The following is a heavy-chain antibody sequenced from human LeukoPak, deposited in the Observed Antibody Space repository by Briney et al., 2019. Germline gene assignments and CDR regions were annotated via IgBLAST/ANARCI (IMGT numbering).Heavy chain of an antibody. CDR1: GFTFSSYS. D-gene: IGHD2-2*02. J-gene: IGHJ3*02. CDR3: ARSVPAAIKNDAFDI. CDR2: ISSGGSYI. Sequence: PGGSLRLSCAASGFTFSSYSMNWVRQAPGKGPEWVSSISSGGSYIFYPDSVKGRFTISRDNAKKLLYLQMNSLRAEDTAVYCCARSVPAAIKNDAFDIWGQGTMVTVSS. V-gene: IGHV3-21*01.